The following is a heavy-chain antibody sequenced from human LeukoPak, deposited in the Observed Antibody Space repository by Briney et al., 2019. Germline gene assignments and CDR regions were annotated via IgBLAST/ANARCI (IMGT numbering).Heavy chain of an antibody. CDR3: ARVFGVGGGYYYYYYMDV. J-gene: IGHJ6*03. CDR2: IHTSGST. CDR1: GGSISSYY. D-gene: IGHD3-3*01. V-gene: IGHV4-4*07. Sequence: SETLSLTCTVSGGSISSYYWSWIRQPAGKGLEWIGRIHTSGSTNYNPSLKSRVTMSVDTSKNQFSLKLSSVTAADTAVYYCARVFGVGGGYYYYYYMDVWGKGTTVTVSS.